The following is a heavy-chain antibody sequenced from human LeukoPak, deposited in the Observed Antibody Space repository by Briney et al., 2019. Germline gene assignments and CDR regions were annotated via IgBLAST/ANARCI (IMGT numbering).Heavy chain of an antibody. V-gene: IGHV4-39*01. Sequence: SETLSLTCTVSGGSISSSSYYWGWIRQPPGKGLEWIGSIYYIGSTYYNLSLKSRVTISVDTSKNQFSLNLGSVTAADTAVYYCATGIAVAGIFSDYWGQGTLVTVSS. CDR3: ATGIAVAGIFSDY. J-gene: IGHJ4*02. CDR2: IYYIGST. D-gene: IGHD6-19*01. CDR1: GGSISSSSYY.